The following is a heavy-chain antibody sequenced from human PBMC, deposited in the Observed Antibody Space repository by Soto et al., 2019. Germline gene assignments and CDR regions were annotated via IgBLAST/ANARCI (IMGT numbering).Heavy chain of an antibody. Sequence: QTLSLTCAITGDSVSSNSAGWSWVRQSPSRGLEWLGRTYYRSKWYYEYAVSVRGRITINPDTSKKQYSLQLNSVTPEDTAVYFCARGEQYSGRIFDYWGQGTLVTVST. CDR1: GDSVSSNSAG. J-gene: IGHJ4*01. D-gene: IGHD1-26*01. CDR2: TYYRSKWYY. V-gene: IGHV6-1*01. CDR3: ARGEQYSGRIFDY.